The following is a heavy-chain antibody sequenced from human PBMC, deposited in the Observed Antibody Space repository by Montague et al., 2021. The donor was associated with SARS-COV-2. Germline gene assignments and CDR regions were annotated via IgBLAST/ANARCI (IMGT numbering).Heavy chain of an antibody. Sequence: SETLSLTCAVHGTSFSGYYWNWIRQPPGKGPEWIGEINHGGSTKYSPSLKSRLTISADTSKNQFSLKLTSVAAADMAVYYCARLRDGVVPSPILGVGPYYSYYYMDVWGRGTTVTVSS. CDR1: GTSFSGYY. J-gene: IGHJ6*03. D-gene: IGHD3-10*01. CDR2: INHGGST. CDR3: ARLRDGVVPSPILGVGPYYSYYYMDV. V-gene: IGHV4-34*01.